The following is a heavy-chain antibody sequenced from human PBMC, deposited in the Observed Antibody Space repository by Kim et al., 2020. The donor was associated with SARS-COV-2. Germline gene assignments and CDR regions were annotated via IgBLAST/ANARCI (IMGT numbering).Heavy chain of an antibody. Sequence: GGSLRLSCVASGFTITSYWMTWVRQAPGKGPEWVASINQDGSEKNYVDSVKGRFTIARDNAKNSLHMQLSSLRVEDTAVYSCLRDFMGVWDHGTTVTVSS. D-gene: IGHD3-16*01. V-gene: IGHV3-7*01. J-gene: IGHJ6*02. CDR2: INQDGSEK. CDR3: LRDFMGV. CDR1: GFTITSYW.